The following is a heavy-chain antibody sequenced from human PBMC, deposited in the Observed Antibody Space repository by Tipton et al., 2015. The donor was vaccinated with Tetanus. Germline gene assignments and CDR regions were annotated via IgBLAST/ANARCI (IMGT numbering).Heavy chain of an antibody. CDR2: IYPGDSDT. CDR3: ARAHCTDGVCNFDF. V-gene: IGHV5-51*01. CDR1: GYIFNNYS. J-gene: IGHJ4*02. Sequence: QLVQSGGEVKKPGESLKISCKGSGYIFNNYSIGWVRQKPGKGLEWMGIIYPGDSDTRYSPSFQGQVTISVDKSINTAYLQWSGLKASDTSMFYCARAHCTDGVCNFDFWGQGALVTVAS. D-gene: IGHD2-8*01.